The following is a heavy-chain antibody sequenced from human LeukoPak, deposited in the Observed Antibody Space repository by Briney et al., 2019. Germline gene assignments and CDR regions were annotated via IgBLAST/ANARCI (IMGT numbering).Heavy chain of an antibody. CDR3: ARDLSPYYYDSSGYPHL. D-gene: IGHD3-22*01. V-gene: IGHV1-2*02. Sequence: GASVTVSCKASGYTFTGYYMHWVRQAPGQGLEWMGWINPNSGGTNYAQKFQGRVTMTRDTSISTAYMELSRLRSDDTAVYYCARDLSPYYYDSSGYPHLWGQGTLVTVSS. CDR2: INPNSGGT. J-gene: IGHJ5*02. CDR1: GYTFTGYY.